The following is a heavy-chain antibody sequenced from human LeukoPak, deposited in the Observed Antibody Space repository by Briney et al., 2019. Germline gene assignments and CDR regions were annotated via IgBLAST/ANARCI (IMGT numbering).Heavy chain of an antibody. CDR1: GYTFTTNA. CDR2: INGGNGNT. CDR3: ARGDVSCARGGGGGRY. Sequence: ASVKVSCKASGYTFTTNAIHWVRQAPGQRLEWMGWINGGNGNTKYSQRFQGRVTITRDTSASTAYMEVSSLTSEETAFSYCARGDVSCARGGGGGRYWGQGTLVTVSS. D-gene: IGHD3-10*01. V-gene: IGHV1-3*01. J-gene: IGHJ4*02.